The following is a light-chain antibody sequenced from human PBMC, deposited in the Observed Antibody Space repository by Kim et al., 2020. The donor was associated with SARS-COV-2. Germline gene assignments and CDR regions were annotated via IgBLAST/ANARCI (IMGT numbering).Light chain of an antibody. J-gene: IGKJ1*01. V-gene: IGKV3-15*01. Sequence: SPGERATLSCRASQSVSNNVAWYQQKPGQAPRLLIYGASTRATGIPARFSGSGSGTEFTLTISSLQSEDLAVYHCQQYDDWPPWTFGQGTKVDIK. CDR3: QQYDDWPPWT. CDR2: GAS. CDR1: QSVSNN.